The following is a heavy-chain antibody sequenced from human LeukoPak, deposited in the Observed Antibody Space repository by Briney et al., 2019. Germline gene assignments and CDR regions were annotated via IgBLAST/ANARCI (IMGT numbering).Heavy chain of an antibody. V-gene: IGHV4-39*07. CDR1: GGSISSSSYY. CDR2: IYYSGST. J-gene: IGHJ4*02. CDR3: AKDSGSHLGHFDQ. D-gene: IGHD1-26*01. Sequence: SETLSLTCTVSGGSISSSSYYWGWIRQPPGKGLEWIGSIYYSGSTYYNPSLKSRVTISVDTSKNQFSLKLSSVTAADTAVYYCAKDSGSHLGHFDQWGQGTLVTVSS.